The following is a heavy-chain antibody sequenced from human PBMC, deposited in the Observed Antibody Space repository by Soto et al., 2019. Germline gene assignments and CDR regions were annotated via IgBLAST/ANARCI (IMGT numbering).Heavy chain of an antibody. V-gene: IGHV4-59*08. CDR3: ARGYKYYYYGMDV. J-gene: IGHJ6*02. CDR1: GGSFSGYY. CDR2: IYYSGST. Sequence: SETLSLTCAVYGGSFSGYYWTWIRQPPGKGLEWIGYIYYSGSTNYNPSLKSRVTISVDTSKNQFSLKLSSVTAADTAVYYCARGYKYYYYGMDVWGQGTTVTVSS. D-gene: IGHD5-18*01.